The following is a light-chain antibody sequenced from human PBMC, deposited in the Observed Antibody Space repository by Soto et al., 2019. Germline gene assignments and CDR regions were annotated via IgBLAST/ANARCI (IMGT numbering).Light chain of an antibody. CDR3: CSYAGSYTVV. V-gene: IGLV2-11*01. CDR1: SSDVGFYNY. J-gene: IGLJ2*01. Sequence: QSVLTQPRSVSGSPGQSVTISCTGTSSDVGFYNYVSWYQQHPGKAPKLMIDDVTRRPSGVPDRFSGSKSGNTASLTISGLQAEDEAEYYCCSYAGSYTVVFGGGTQLTVL. CDR2: DVT.